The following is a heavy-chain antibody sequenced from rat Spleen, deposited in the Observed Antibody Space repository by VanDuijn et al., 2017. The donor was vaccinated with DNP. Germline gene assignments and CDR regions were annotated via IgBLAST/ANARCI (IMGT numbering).Heavy chain of an antibody. D-gene: IGHD5-1*01. CDR2: ITGGSGTT. CDR3: TRGAGSPYWSFDF. Sequence: EVQLVESGGGLVRPGRSLKLSCAASGFTFSYYWMAWIRQVPGKGLEWIASITGGSGTTSYPDAVKGRFTISRDNAKNTLYLQMNSLMSEDTATYYCTRGAGSPYWSFDFWGPGTVVTVSS. CDR1: GFTFSYYW. J-gene: IGHJ1*01. V-gene: IGHV5-31*01.